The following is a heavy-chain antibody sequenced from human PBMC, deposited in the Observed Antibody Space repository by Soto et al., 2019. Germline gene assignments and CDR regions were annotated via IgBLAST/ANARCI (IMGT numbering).Heavy chain of an antibody. CDR2: ISAYNGNT. Sequence: GASVKVSCKASGYTFTSYGISWVRQAPGQGLEWMGWISAYNGNTNYAQKLQGRVTMTTDTSTSTAYVELRSLRSDDTAVYYCASSGWKDAFDIWGQGTMVTVSS. V-gene: IGHV1-18*01. CDR1: GYTFTSYG. J-gene: IGHJ3*02. CDR3: ASSGWKDAFDI. D-gene: IGHD1-1*01.